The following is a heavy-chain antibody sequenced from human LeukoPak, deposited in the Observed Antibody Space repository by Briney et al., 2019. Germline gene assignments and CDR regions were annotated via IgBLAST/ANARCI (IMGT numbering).Heavy chain of an antibody. D-gene: IGHD3-10*01. CDR3: ARGNYYGSGSHDY. J-gene: IGHJ4*02. Sequence: PGGSLRLSCAASGFTFSSYEMNWVRQAPGKGLEWVSYISGSGFTIYYADSVKGRFTISRDNAKNSLYLEMSSLRAEDTAVYYCARGNYYGSGSHDYWGQGTLVTVSS. CDR2: ISGSGFTI. CDR1: GFTFSSYE. V-gene: IGHV3-48*03.